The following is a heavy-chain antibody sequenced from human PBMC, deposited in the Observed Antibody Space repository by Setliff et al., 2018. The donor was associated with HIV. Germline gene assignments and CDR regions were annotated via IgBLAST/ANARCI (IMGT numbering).Heavy chain of an antibody. CDR1: GYTFTSYG. Sequence: ASVKVSCKASGYTFTSYGISWVRQAPGQGLEWMGWISAYSGYTNYAQKLQGRVTMTTDTSTSTAYMELRSLRSDDTAVYYCARVAWYYSFWSGLGDAFDIWGQGTMVTVSS. CDR2: ISAYSGYT. D-gene: IGHD3-3*01. V-gene: IGHV1-18*01. CDR3: ARVAWYYSFWSGLGDAFDI. J-gene: IGHJ3*02.